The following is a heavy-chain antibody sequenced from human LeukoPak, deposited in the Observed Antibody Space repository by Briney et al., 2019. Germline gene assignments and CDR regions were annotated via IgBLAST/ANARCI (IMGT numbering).Heavy chain of an antibody. Sequence: GGSLRLSCEASGFILSSYSMNWVRQAPGKGLEWVSSISSSGSYIFYADSVKGRFTISRDTAKNSLYLQMNSLRAEDTVVYYCARPKTIQLDAMDVWGKGTTVTVSP. CDR3: ARPKTIQLDAMDV. V-gene: IGHV3-21*01. CDR1: GFILSSYS. D-gene: IGHD5-24*01. J-gene: IGHJ6*04. CDR2: ISSSGSYI.